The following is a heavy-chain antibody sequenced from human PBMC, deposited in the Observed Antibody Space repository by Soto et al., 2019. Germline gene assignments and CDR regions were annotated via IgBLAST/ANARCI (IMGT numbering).Heavy chain of an antibody. V-gene: IGHV4-34*01. D-gene: IGHD3-3*01. J-gene: IGHJ4*02. Sequence: ASETLSLTCAVYGGSFSGYYWSWIRQPPGKGLEWIGEINHSGSTNYNPSLKSRVTISVDTSKNQFSLKLSSVTAADTAVYYCARGVVTICGVVKNDFDYWGQGTLVTVSS. CDR3: ARGVVTICGVVKNDFDY. CDR2: INHSGST. CDR1: GGSFSGYY.